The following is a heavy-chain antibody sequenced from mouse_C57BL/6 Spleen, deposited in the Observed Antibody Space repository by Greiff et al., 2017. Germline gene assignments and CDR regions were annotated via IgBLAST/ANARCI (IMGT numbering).Heavy chain of an antibody. J-gene: IGHJ2*01. CDR1: GYTFTSYT. V-gene: IGHV1-4*01. CDR2: INPSSGYT. CDR3: ASGNYGSSYDY. Sequence: QVQLQQSGAELARPGASVKMSCKASGYTFTSYTMHWVKQRPGQGLEWIGYINPSSGYTKYNQKFKDKATLTADKSSSTAYMQLSSLTSEDSAVYYCASGNYGSSYDYWGQGTTLTVSS. D-gene: IGHD1-1*01.